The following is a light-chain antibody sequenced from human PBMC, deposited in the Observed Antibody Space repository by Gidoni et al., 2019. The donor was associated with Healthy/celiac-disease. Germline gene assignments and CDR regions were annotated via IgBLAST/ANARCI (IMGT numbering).Light chain of an antibody. CDR1: QSVSSSY. J-gene: IGKJ5*01. V-gene: IGKV3-20*01. CDR3: QQYGSSPKIT. CDR2: GAS. Sequence: DIVLTQSPGTLSLSPGERATLSCRASQSVSSSYLAWYQQKPGQAPRLLIYGASSRATGIPDRFNGSGSGTDFTLTISRLEPEDFAVYYCQQYGSSPKITFGQGTRLEIK.